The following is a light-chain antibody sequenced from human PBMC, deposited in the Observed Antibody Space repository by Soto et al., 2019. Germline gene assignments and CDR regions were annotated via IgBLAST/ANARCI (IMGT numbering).Light chain of an antibody. J-gene: IGLJ2*01. CDR1: SSNIGSNT. Sequence: QSVLTQPPSASVTTGQRVTISCSGSSSNIGSNTVNCYQQLPGTAPKLLIYSNNQRPSGVPDRFSDSKSGTSASLAISGLQSEDEADYYCAAWDDSLNGQVFGGGTKGTVL. V-gene: IGLV1-44*01. CDR3: AAWDDSLNGQV. CDR2: SNN.